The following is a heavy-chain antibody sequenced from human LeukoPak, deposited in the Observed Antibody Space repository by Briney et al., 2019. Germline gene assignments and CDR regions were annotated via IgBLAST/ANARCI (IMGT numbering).Heavy chain of an antibody. Sequence: PGGSLRLSCAASGFTFDDYGMSWARQAPGKGVEWVSGINWDGGSTCYADSVKGRFTISRDNAKNFLYLQMNSLRAEDTALYYCARTVSSAGWSDDAFDIWGQGTMVTVSS. J-gene: IGHJ3*02. CDR2: INWDGGST. CDR1: GFTFDDYG. CDR3: ARTVSSAGWSDDAFDI. D-gene: IGHD6-19*01. V-gene: IGHV3-20*04.